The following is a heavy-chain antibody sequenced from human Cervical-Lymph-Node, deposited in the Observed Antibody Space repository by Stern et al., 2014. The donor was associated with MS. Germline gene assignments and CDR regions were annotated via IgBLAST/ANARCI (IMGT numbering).Heavy chain of an antibody. J-gene: IGHJ4*02. D-gene: IGHD3-3*01. V-gene: IGHV1-46*01. CDR2: INPSGHST. CDR3: VCWSDYTDY. Sequence: QVQLVQSGAEVKKPGASVKLSCKASGYTFTNCYMHWVRQAPGHGLEWMGIINPSGHSTTSAQQFQCRVTVTRDPSTSTVYMELSSLRSEDTALYYCVCWSDYTDYWGQGTLVTVSS. CDR1: GYTFTNCY.